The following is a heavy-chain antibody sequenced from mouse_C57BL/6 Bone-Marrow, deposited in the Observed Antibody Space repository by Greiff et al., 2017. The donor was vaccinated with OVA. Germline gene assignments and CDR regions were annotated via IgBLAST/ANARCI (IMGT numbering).Heavy chain of an antibody. CDR2: IDPENGDT. CDR3: TTDYYGSIYWYFDV. V-gene: IGHV14-4*01. Sequence: EVKLVESGAELVRPGASVKLSCTASGFNIKDDYMHWVKQRPEQGLEWIGWIDPENGDTEYASKFQGKATITADTSSNTAYLQLSSLTSEDTAVYYCTTDYYGSIYWYFDVWGTGTTVTVSS. D-gene: IGHD1-1*01. CDR1: GFNIKDDY. J-gene: IGHJ1*03.